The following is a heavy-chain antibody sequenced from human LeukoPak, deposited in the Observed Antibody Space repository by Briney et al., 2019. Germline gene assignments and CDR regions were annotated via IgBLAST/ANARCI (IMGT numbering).Heavy chain of an antibody. CDR1: GGTFSSYA. CDR2: INPNSGDT. Sequence: ASVKVSCKASGGTFSSYAISWVRQAPGQGLEWMGWINPNSGDTDYAQKFQGRVTMTRDTSISTAYMELSSLRSDDTAIYYCARDMDTGPDLFGYWGQGTLVTVSS. D-gene: IGHD5-18*01. J-gene: IGHJ4*02. CDR3: ARDMDTGPDLFGY. V-gene: IGHV1-2*02.